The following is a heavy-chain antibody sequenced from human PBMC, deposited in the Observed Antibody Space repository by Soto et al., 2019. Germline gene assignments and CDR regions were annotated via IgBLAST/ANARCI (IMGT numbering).Heavy chain of an antibody. J-gene: IGHJ4*02. CDR1: GFTFSSYA. Sequence: PGGTLRLSCAASGFTFSSYAMSWARQAPGKGLEWVSAIIGSGGSTYYADSVKRRFTISRDNSKHTLYLQMNSLRAEDTAVYYCAKGVPSSGSYDGAAVPDYWGQGTLVTVSS. V-gene: IGHV3-23*01. D-gene: IGHD1-26*01. CDR3: AKGVPSSGSYDGAAVPDY. CDR2: IIGSGGST.